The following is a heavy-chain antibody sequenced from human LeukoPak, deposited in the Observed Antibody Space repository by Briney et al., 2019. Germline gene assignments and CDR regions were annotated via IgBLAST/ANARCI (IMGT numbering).Heavy chain of an antibody. D-gene: IGHD3-10*01. CDR3: ARLAQGSGSYGFDY. CDR1: GGSVSSSSCF. CDR2: IYYSGST. Sequence: SETLSLTCTVSGGSVSSSSCFWGWIRQPPGKGLEWIGTIYYSGSTYYNPSLKSRVTISVDTSENQFSLKLSSVTAADTAVYYCARLAQGSGSYGFDYWGQGTLVTVSS. J-gene: IGHJ4*02. V-gene: IGHV4-39*01.